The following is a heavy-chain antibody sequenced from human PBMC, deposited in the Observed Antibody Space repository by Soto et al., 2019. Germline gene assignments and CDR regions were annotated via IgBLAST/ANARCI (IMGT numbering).Heavy chain of an antibody. J-gene: IGHJ4*02. D-gene: IGHD3-3*01. V-gene: IGHV1-2*02. Sequence: ASVKVSCTASGSTFTVYYMHWVRQATGQGLEWMGWINPNSGGTNYAQKFQGRVTMTRDTSISTAYMELSRLRSDDTAVYYCASRIFGVVTQTLFDYWGQGTLVTVSS. CDR1: GSTFTVYY. CDR2: INPNSGGT. CDR3: ASRIFGVVTQTLFDY.